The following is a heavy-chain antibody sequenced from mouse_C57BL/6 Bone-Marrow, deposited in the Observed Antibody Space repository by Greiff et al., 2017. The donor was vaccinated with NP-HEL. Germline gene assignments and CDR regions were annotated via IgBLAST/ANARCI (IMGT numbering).Heavy chain of an antibody. CDR3: TRDTMITPFAY. D-gene: IGHD2-4*01. V-gene: IGHV5-9-1*02. J-gene: IGHJ3*01. CDR2: ISSGGDYI. Sequence: EVMLVESGEGLVKPGGSLKLSCAASGFTFSSYAMSWVRQTPEKRLEWVAYISSGGDYIYYADTVKGRFTISRDNARNTLYLQMSSLKSEDTAMYYCTRDTMITPFAYWGQGTLVTVSA. CDR1: GFTFSSYA.